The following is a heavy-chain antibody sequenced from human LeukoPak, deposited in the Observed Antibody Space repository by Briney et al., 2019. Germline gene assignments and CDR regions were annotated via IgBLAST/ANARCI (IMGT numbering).Heavy chain of an antibody. V-gene: IGHV4-34*01. CDR2: INNSGST. J-gene: IGHJ4*02. CDR3: ARESYGSGSYYPSYYYFDY. CDR1: GGSFSGYY. Sequence: PSETLSLTCAVYGGSFSGYYWSWIRQPPGKGLEWIGEINNSGSTNYNPSLKSRVTISVDTSKNQFSLKLSSVTAADTAVYYCARESYGSGSYYPSYYYFDYWGQGTLVTVSS. D-gene: IGHD3-10*01.